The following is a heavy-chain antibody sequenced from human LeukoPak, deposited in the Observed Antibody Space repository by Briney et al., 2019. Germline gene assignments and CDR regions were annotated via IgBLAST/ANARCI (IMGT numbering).Heavy chain of an antibody. CDR2: IRSKAYSGTT. V-gene: IGHV3-49*03. J-gene: IGHJ3*01. CDR3: SRDFMAVAVHNGFDV. D-gene: IGHD2-21*01. CDR1: GFKYDEYA. Sequence: GGPLRLFCSASGFKYDEYAINWFRQAPGKGLEGVALIRSKAYSGTTEYAASVKGRFTMSRDDSRTIAFLQMSSLRTEDTALYYCSRDFMAVAVHNGFDVWGQGTAVTVSS.